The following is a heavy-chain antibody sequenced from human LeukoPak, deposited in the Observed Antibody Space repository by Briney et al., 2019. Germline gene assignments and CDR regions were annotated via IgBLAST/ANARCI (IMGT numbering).Heavy chain of an antibody. D-gene: IGHD3-16*01. J-gene: IGHJ6*02. CDR2: IYSGGST. Sequence: PGGSLRLSCAASGFTVSSNYMSWVRQAPGEGLEWVSVIYSGGSTYYADSVKGRFTISRDNSKNTLYLQMNSLRAEDTAVYYCATGDHYYYGMDVWGQGTTVTVSS. V-gene: IGHV3-53*01. CDR3: ATGDHYYYGMDV. CDR1: GFTVSSNY.